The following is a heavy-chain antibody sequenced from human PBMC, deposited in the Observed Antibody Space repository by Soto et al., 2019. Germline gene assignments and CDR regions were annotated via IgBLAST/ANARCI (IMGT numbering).Heavy chain of an antibody. CDR2: INAGNGNT. J-gene: IGHJ6*02. CDR1: GYTFTSYA. Sequence: ASVKVSCKASGYTFTSYAMHWVRQAPRQRLEWMGWINAGNGNTKYSQKFQGRVTITRDTSASTAYMELSSLRSEDTAVYYCARDLDILTGSGMDVWGQGTTVTVSS. D-gene: IGHD3-9*01. V-gene: IGHV1-3*01. CDR3: ARDLDILTGSGMDV.